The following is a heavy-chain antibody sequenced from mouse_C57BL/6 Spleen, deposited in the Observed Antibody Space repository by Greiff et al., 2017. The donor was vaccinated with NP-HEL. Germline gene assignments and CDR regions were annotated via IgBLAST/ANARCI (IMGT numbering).Heavy chain of an antibody. J-gene: IGHJ2*01. CDR1: GYTFTDYE. D-gene: IGHD2-2*01. CDR2: IDPETGGT. V-gene: IGHV1-15*01. CDR3: TRYGSDD. Sequence: VQLMESGAELVRPGASVTLSCKASGYTFTDYEMHWVKQTPVHGLEWIGAIDPETGGTAYNEKFKGKAILTADKSSSTAYMELRSLTSEDSAVYYCTRYGSDDWGQGTTLTVSS.